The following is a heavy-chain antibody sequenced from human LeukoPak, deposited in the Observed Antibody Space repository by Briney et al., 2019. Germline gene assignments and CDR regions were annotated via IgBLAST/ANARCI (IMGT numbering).Heavy chain of an antibody. J-gene: IGHJ4*02. D-gene: IGHD1-26*01. CDR3: IPSGTHYTY. Sequence: GGSLRLSCAASGFTFTNAWKSWVRQAPGKGLEWVGRIKSKTDGGTTDYAAPVKGRFTISRDDSKNTLYLQMNSLETEDTAVYYCIPSGTHYTYWGQGTLVTVSS. V-gene: IGHV3-15*01. CDR1: GFTFTNAW. CDR2: IKSKTDGGTT.